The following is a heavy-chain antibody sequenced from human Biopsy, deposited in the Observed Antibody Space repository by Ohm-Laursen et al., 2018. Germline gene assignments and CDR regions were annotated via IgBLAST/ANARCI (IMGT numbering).Heavy chain of an antibody. J-gene: IGHJ4*02. Sequence: SLRLSCAASGFAFSDYSMNWVRQAPGKGLEWVASISSTSNHIHYVDSVWGRFTISRDNAENSLYLEMNSLRVEDTAAYYCAKDDYDRVSSGYYFDYWGQGTLVSVSS. CDR2: ISSTSNHI. CDR1: GFAFSDYS. D-gene: IGHD3-10*02. CDR3: AKDDYDRVSSGYYFDY. V-gene: IGHV3-21*01.